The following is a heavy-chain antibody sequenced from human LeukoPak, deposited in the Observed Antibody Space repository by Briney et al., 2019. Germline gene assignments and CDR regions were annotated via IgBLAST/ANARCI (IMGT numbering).Heavy chain of an antibody. D-gene: IGHD1-26*01. CDR2: LNSNGGAT. V-gene: IGHV3-23*01. CDR3: AKATYSGSFPYFDY. CDR1: GFSFSSYA. Sequence: GGSPRLSCAASGFSFSSYAMNWVRQAPGKGLEWVSSLNSNGGATYYSDSVKGRFTSSRDNSKNTLYLQMHSLTAEDTAVYYCAKATYSGSFPYFDYWGQGTLVTVSS. J-gene: IGHJ4*02.